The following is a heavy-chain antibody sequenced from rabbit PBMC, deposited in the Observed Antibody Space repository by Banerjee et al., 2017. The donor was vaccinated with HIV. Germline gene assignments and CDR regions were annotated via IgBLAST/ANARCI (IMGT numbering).Heavy chain of an antibody. V-gene: IGHV1S40*01. CDR2: IYAGSGNT. CDR1: GFTISSSYY. Sequence: GGLVQPEGSLTLTCTASGFTISSSYYMCWVRQAPGKGLEWIGYIYAGSGNTWYANWVNGRFTISKTSSTTVTLQMTSLTAADTATYFCARGGLWGQGTLVTVS. CDR3: ARGGL. J-gene: IGHJ3*01.